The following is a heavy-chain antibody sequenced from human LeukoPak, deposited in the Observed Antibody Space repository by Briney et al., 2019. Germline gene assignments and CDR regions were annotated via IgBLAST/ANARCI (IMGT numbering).Heavy chain of an antibody. CDR2: IYHSGST. Sequence: PSETLSLTCAVSGYSISSGYYWGWIRQPPGKGLEWIGSIYHSGSTYYNPSLKSRVTVSVDTSKNQFSLKLSSVTAADTAVYYCARHLYGDYARKFDYWGQGTLVTVSS. CDR1: GYSISSGYY. D-gene: IGHD4-17*01. V-gene: IGHV4-38-2*01. J-gene: IGHJ4*02. CDR3: ARHLYGDYARKFDY.